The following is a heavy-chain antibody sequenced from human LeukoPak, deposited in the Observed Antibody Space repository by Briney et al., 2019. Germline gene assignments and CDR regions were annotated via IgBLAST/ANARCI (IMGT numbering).Heavy chain of an antibody. Sequence: ASVKVSCKPSRYTFTRYYIHWFRQAPGHGREWVGWVNPNTSGTNFAQKFQDRVTMTIATSISTAYMELSGLRSDDTAVYYCAGDPYPDSGGWFRRHDAFDIWGQGTMVTVSS. D-gene: IGHD6-19*01. V-gene: IGHV1-2*02. CDR1: RYTFTRYY. CDR3: AGDPYPDSGGWFRRHDAFDI. J-gene: IGHJ3*02. CDR2: VNPNTSGT.